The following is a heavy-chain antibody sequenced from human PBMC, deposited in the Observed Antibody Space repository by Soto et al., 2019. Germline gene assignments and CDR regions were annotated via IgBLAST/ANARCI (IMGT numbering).Heavy chain of an antibody. CDR1: GFSFKTYW. CDR2: MNEDANTK. CDR3: AAYHTWRHAAFDI. J-gene: IGHJ3*02. Sequence: GGSLSLSCEVSGFSFKTYWMSGVRQAPGKGLEWLANMNEDANTKYYVDTVKGRFTILGDSAGNSLFLKMASLRAEDTAVYFCAAYHTWRHAAFDIWCRGTLVTV. V-gene: IGHV3-7*01.